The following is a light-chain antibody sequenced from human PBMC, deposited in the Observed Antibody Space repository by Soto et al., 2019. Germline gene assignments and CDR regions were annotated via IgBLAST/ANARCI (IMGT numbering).Light chain of an antibody. CDR1: QSVSSD. CDR3: QQYGSSLLFT. CDR2: GAS. Sequence: EIVLTQSPGTLSLSPGERATLSCRASQSVSSDLAWYQQRPGQAPRLLIYGASSRATGIPDRFSGSGSGSDFTLTINRLEPEDFAVYYCQQYGSSLLFTFGPGTKVDL. V-gene: IGKV3-20*01. J-gene: IGKJ3*01.